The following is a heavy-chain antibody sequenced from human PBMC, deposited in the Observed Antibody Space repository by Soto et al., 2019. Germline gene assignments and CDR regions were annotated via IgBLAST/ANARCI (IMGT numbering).Heavy chain of an antibody. J-gene: IGHJ3*02. CDR3: ARPRVTGTVSDVLNI. CDR2: IYPGDSDT. V-gene: IGHV5-51*01. CDR1: GHSFTSYW. Sequence: GQSLKISCKGSGHSFTSYWIGWMRQMPGKGLEWMGIIYPGDSDTRYSPSFQGQVTISADKSISPAYLQWSSLRASDTATYYCARPRVTGTVSDVLNICAQETPVTV. D-gene: IGHD1-20*01.